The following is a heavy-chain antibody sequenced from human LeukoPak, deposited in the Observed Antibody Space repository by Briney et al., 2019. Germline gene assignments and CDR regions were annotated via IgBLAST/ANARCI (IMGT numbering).Heavy chain of an antibody. CDR3: ARFGDPSTTLDY. J-gene: IGHJ4*02. CDR2: IREDGNWR. Sequence: PGGSLRLSCAASGFTFSRHWMTWVPQAPGKGLKCVAQIREDGNWRHHVGSVEGRFTISRDNAKNSLYLQMNSLRVEDTAVYYCARFGDPSTTLDYWGQGTRVTVSS. D-gene: IGHD3-16*01. CDR1: GFTFSRHW. V-gene: IGHV3-7*01.